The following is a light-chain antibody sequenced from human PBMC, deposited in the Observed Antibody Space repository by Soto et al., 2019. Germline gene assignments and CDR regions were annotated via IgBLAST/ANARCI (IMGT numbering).Light chain of an antibody. CDR1: STDVGDSNH. J-gene: IGLJ3*02. CDR3: CSYAGSSTLV. CDR2: EVS. V-gene: IGLV2-23*02. Sequence: QSALTQPASVSGSPGQSITISCTGTSTDVGDSNHVSWYQHHPGKAPKLIIYEVSYRPSGVSNRFSGSKSGNTASLTISGLQAEDEADYYCCSYAGSSTLVFGGGTKLTVL.